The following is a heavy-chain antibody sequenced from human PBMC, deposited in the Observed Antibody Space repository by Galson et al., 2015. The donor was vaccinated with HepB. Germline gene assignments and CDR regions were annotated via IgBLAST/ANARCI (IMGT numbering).Heavy chain of an antibody. Sequence: SLRPSCAASGFTFRSYGMNWGRQAPVEALEWVSSITRPSLYIYYAASVKGRFTISRDNTKNSLFLQMNNLRVEDTAVYYCACLGYDSTGSYGNFDYWGQGTLVTVSS. J-gene: IGHJ4*02. CDR1: GFTFRSYG. CDR3: ACLGYDSTGSYGNFDY. V-gene: IGHV3-21*01. CDR2: ITRPSLYI. D-gene: IGHD6-19*01.